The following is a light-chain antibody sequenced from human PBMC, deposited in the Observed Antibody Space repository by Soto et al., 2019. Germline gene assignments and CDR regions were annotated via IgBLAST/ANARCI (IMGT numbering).Light chain of an antibody. CDR1: QSVGNN. CDR2: GAS. CDR3: QQYHDWPPLT. Sequence: EIVMTQSPATLSVSPGERATLSCRASQSVGNNLAWYQQQPGQAPRLLIHGASTRAPGVPGRFSGSGSGTDFTLTIASLQSEDFAVYYCQQYHDWPPLTFGGGTKVEIK. J-gene: IGKJ4*01. V-gene: IGKV3-15*01.